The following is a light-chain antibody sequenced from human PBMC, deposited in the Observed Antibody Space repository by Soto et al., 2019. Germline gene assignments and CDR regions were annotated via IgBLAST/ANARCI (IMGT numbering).Light chain of an antibody. CDR1: DSNVGINF. CDR2: TND. V-gene: IGLV1-47*02. CDR3: AAREDSPGCVV. Sequence: QSVLTQPPSASATPGQRVTISCSGSDSNVGINFVYWYQQLPGTAPKLLIYTNDQRPSGVPDRFSGSKSCTSASLAISGLRVEDEGDYYRAAREDSPGCVVFGGGTKLTVL. J-gene: IGLJ2*01.